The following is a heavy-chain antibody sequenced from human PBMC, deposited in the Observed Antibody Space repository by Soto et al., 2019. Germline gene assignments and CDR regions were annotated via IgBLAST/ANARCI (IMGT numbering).Heavy chain of an antibody. Sequence: SETLSLTCTVSGGSIRSSSYYWDWIRQPPGKGLEWIGHIYYTGSTYYIPSLKSRVTISIDTSKNQFSLNLSSVTATDTAVYYCGRRPKSGSFHYYGVDVWGQGTTVTVSS. CDR1: GGSIRSSSYY. D-gene: IGHD1-26*01. CDR3: GRRPKSGSFHYYGVDV. J-gene: IGHJ6*02. V-gene: IGHV4-39*01. CDR2: IYYTGST.